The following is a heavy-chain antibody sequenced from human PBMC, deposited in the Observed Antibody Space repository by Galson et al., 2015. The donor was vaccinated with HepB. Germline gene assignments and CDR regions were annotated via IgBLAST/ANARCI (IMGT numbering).Heavy chain of an antibody. D-gene: IGHD2-2*01. CDR3: ARDRTYCGSPSCSRMGPNY. CDR2: IWSDGSDK. J-gene: IGHJ4*02. V-gene: IGHV3-33*01. Sequence: VRQAPGKGLEWVALIWSDGSDKNYADSVKGRFTISRDNSKNTVSLQMDSLRAEDTAVYYCARDRTYCGSPSCSRMGPNYWGQGTLVTVSS.